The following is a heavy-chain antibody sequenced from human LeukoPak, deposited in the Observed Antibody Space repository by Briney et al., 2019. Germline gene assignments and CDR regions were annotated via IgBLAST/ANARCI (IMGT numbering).Heavy chain of an antibody. CDR3: ARRAYYYDTSGPCDY. V-gene: IGHV5-51*01. Sequence: GESLKISCKGSGYTCSNYWIGWVRQMPGKGLEWMGIIYPCDSDARYSPSFQGQVTISADKSISTAYLQWSSLKASDTAMYYCARRAYYYDTSGPCDYWGQGTLVTVSS. CDR2: IYPCDSDA. J-gene: IGHJ4*02. CDR1: GYTCSNYW. D-gene: IGHD3-22*01.